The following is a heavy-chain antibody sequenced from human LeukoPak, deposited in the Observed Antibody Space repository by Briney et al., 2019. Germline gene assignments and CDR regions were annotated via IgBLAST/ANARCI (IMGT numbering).Heavy chain of an antibody. CDR1: GFTFDDYA. CDR3: ARDSTYYYASGSSGPHYFDS. CDR2: ISWNSGSI. J-gene: IGHJ4*02. V-gene: IGHV3-9*01. D-gene: IGHD3-10*01. Sequence: PGRSLRLSCAASGFTFDDYAMHWVRQAPGKGLEWVSGISWNSGSIGYADSVKGRFTISRDNSKNTLYLQLNSLRAEDTSVYYCARDSTYYYASGSSGPHYFDSWGQGTLVTVSS.